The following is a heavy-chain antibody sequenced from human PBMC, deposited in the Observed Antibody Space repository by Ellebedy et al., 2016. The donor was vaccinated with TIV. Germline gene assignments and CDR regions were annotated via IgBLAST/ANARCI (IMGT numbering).Heavy chain of an antibody. Sequence: GESLKISCAASGFMFNTYAMSWVRQAPGRGLEWVSTISGSGGTTYYVDSMKGRFTISRDNSKSTLYLEMKSLRVEDTAVYYCAREQSPYYEILTGSFDYWGQGALVTVSS. CDR1: GFMFNTYA. D-gene: IGHD3-9*01. CDR3: AREQSPYYEILTGSFDY. V-gene: IGHV3-23*01. CDR2: ISGSGGTT. J-gene: IGHJ4*02.